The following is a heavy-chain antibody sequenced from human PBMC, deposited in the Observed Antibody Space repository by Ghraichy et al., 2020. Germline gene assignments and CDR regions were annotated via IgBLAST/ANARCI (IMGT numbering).Heavy chain of an antibody. Sequence: SETLSLTCTVSGGSISSYYWSWIRQPPGKGLEWIGYIYYSGSTNYNPSLKSRVTISVDTSKNQFSLKLSSVTAADTAVYYCAREEIAAAGPFDYWGQGTLVTVSS. CDR1: GGSISSYY. CDR2: IYYSGST. V-gene: IGHV4-59*01. D-gene: IGHD6-13*01. CDR3: AREEIAAAGPFDY. J-gene: IGHJ4*02.